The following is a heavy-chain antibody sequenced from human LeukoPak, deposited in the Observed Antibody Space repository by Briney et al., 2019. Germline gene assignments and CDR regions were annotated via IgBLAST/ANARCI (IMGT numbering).Heavy chain of an antibody. Sequence: ASVKVSCKASGGTFSSYAISWVRQAPGQGLEWMGGIIPIFGTANYAQKFQGRVTITADESTSTAYMELRSLRSDDTAMYYCARANNWNYALGYWGQGTLVTVSS. CDR2: IIPIFGTA. D-gene: IGHD1-7*01. CDR3: ARANNWNYALGY. CDR1: GGTFSSYA. J-gene: IGHJ4*02. V-gene: IGHV1-69*13.